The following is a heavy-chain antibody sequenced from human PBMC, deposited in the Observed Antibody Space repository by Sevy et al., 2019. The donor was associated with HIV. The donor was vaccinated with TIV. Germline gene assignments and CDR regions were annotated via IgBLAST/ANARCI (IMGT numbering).Heavy chain of an antibody. CDR3: ARGLVGIAAAGNDY. D-gene: IGHD6-13*01. Sequence: GGSLRLSCAASGFTFSSYWMHWVRQAPGKGLVWVSRINSDGSSTSYADSGKGRFTISRDNAKNTLDLQMNSLRAEDTAVYYCARGLVGIAAAGNDYWGQGTLVTVSS. V-gene: IGHV3-74*01. CDR2: INSDGSST. CDR1: GFTFSSYW. J-gene: IGHJ4*02.